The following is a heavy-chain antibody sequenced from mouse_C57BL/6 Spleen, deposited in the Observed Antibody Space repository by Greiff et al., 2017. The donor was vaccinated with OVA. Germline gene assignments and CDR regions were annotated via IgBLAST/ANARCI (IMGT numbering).Heavy chain of an antibody. V-gene: IGHV1-64*01. CDR2: IHPNSGST. CDR1: GYTFTSYW. J-gene: IGHJ2*01. Sequence: VQLQQPGAELVKPGASVKLSCKASGYTFTSYWMHWVKQRPGQGLEWIGMIHPNSGSTNYNEKFKSKATLTVDKSSSTAYMQLSSLTSEDSAVYYCARFGSSYLFDYWGQGTTLTVSS. D-gene: IGHD1-1*01. CDR3: ARFGSSYLFDY.